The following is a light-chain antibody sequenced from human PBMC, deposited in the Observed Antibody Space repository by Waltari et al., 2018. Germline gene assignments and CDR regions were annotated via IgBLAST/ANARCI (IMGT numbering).Light chain of an antibody. Sequence: SYVLTQPPSVSVAPGKTARITCGGNNIGSKSVHWYQQQPGQAPVLVIYDDSDRPSGIPERFSGSNSGNTATRTINRVEAGDEADYYCQVWDSSSDHWVFGGGTKLTVL. CDR3: QVWDSSSDHWV. CDR1: NIGSKS. J-gene: IGLJ3*02. CDR2: DDS. V-gene: IGLV3-21*04.